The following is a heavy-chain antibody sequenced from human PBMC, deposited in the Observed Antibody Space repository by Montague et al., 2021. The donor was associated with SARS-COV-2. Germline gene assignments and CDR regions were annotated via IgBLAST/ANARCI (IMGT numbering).Heavy chain of an antibody. CDR2: IDWDDDK. J-gene: IGHJ4*02. Sequence: PPLVKPTQTLTLTCTFSGFSLSTSGMCVSWIRQPPGKALEWLALIDWDDDKYYSTSLKTRLTVSKDTSKNQVVLTMTNMDPVDTATYYCARSYYDILTGYYTVFDYWGQGTLVTVSS. CDR1: GFSLSTSGMC. V-gene: IGHV2-70*01. CDR3: ARSYYDILTGYYTVFDY. D-gene: IGHD3-9*01.